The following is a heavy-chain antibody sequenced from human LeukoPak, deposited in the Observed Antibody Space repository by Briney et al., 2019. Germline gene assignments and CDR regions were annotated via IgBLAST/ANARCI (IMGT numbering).Heavy chain of an antibody. Sequence: GGSLRLSCAASGFTFSSYGMHWVRQAPGKGLEWVANIKQDGSEKYYVDSVKGRFTISRDNAENSLYLQMNSLRAEDTAVYYCATLKYYFDYWGQGTLVTVSS. J-gene: IGHJ4*02. CDR2: IKQDGSEK. CDR3: ATLKYYFDY. V-gene: IGHV3-7*05. CDR1: GFTFSSYG.